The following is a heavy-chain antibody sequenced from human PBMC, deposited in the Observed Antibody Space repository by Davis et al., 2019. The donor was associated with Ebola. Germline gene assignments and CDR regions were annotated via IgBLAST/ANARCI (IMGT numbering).Heavy chain of an antibody. J-gene: IGHJ4*02. D-gene: IGHD3-22*01. Sequence: PSETLSLTCAVSGGSISSSNWWTWVRQSPGKGLEWIGEIYPGGSANYNPSLKSRVTISVDKSKTQFSLKLNSVTAADTAMYYCARGHYYDTTGYYWAYWGQGILVAVSS. V-gene: IGHV4-4*02. CDR2: IYPGGSA. CDR3: ARGHYYDTTGYYWAY. CDR1: GGSISSSNW.